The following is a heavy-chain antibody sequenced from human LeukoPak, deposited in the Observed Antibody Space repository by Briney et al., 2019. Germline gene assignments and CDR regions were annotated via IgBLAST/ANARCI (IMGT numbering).Heavy chain of an antibody. V-gene: IGHV4-39*01. Sequence: SETLSLTCTVSSGSISSTGYYWGWIRQPPGKGLEWIGSISYSGSTSYSPSLKSRVTISVDTSKNQFSLRLTSVTAADTAVYYCARHFDYWGQGTLVTVSS. CDR1: SGSISSTGYY. CDR2: ISYSGST. CDR3: ARHFDY. J-gene: IGHJ4*02.